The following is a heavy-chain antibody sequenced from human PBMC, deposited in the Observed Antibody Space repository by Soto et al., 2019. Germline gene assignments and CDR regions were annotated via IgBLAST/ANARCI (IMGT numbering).Heavy chain of an antibody. V-gene: IGHV1-18*01. Sequence: GASVKVSCKASGYVFIGYGISWVRQAPGQGLEWMGWISRHNGNTNYAQKFQGRVTMTTDASTSTAYMELRSLRSDDTAVYYCARDLDGSGSYYTDYWGQGTLVTVS. CDR2: ISRHNGNT. CDR1: GYVFIGYG. J-gene: IGHJ4*02. CDR3: ARDLDGSGSYYTDY. D-gene: IGHD3-10*01.